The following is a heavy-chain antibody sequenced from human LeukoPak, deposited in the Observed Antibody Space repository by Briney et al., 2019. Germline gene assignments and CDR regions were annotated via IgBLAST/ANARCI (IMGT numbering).Heavy chain of an antibody. CDR1: GFSFSDYN. V-gene: IGHV3-21*04. Sequence: GGSLRLSCAASGFSFSDYNMNWVRQAPGKALEWVSSITSTGTYIFYGDPVKGRFTISRDNARNSLYLQMNGLRPEDTAVYYCARDPYSGNYGPYYYYYMDVWGKGTTVTISS. CDR2: ITSTGTYI. D-gene: IGHD1-26*01. J-gene: IGHJ6*03. CDR3: ARDPYSGNYGPYYYYYMDV.